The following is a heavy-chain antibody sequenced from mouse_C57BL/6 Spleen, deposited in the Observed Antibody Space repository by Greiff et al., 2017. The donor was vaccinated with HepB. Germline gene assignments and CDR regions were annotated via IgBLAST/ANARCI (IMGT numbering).Heavy chain of an antibody. CDR2: IRNKANGYTT. D-gene: IGHD1-1*01. CDR1: GFTFTDYY. V-gene: IGHV7-3*01. J-gene: IGHJ3*01. Sequence: EVHLVESGGGLVQPGGSLSLSCAASGFTFTDYYMSWVRQPPGKALEWLGFIRNKANGYTTEYSASVKGRFTISRDNSQSILYLQMNALRAEDSATDYCARHSAYYYGSSPFAYWGQGTLVTVSA. CDR3: ARHSAYYYGSSPFAY.